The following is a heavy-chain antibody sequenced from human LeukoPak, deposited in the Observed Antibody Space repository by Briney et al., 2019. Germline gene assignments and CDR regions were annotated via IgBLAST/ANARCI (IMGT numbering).Heavy chain of an antibody. D-gene: IGHD3-10*01. CDR2: IKSKIDGGTT. CDR3: ATVKFGELSSHFDY. V-gene: IGHV3-15*01. Sequence: GGSLRLSCAVSGFTFSNAWMSWVRQAPGKGLEWVGRIKSKIDGGTTDYAAPVRGRFTISRDESKNTLYLQMSRLKTEDTAVYYCATVKFGELSSHFDYWGQGTLVTVSS. J-gene: IGHJ4*02. CDR1: GFTFSNAW.